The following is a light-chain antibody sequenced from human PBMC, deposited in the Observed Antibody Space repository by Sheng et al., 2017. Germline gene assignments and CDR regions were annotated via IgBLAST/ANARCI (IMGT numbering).Light chain of an antibody. CDR2: GAS. V-gene: IGKV3-15*01. CDR3: QQYNNWPLS. Sequence: EIVMTQSPATLSVSPGGRTTLSCRASQSVSNYLAWYQQKPGQAPRLLIYGASTRATGIPARFSGSGSGTEFTLTISSLQSEDFAVFYCQQYNNWPLSFGGGTKVTIK. CDR1: QSVSNY. J-gene: IGKJ4*01.